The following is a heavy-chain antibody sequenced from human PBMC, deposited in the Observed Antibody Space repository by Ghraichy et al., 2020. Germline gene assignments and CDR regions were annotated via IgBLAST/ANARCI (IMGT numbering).Heavy chain of an antibody. CDR3: TKAAGDQWFFDL. J-gene: IGHJ2*01. D-gene: IGHD7-27*01. CDR1: GFTFSSYA. Sequence: GGSLRLSCAASGFTFSSYAMSWVRQAPGKGLEWVSAISGSGGSTYYADSVKGRFTISRDKSRNTLYLQMSSLAAEDTAVYYCTKAAGDQWFFDLWGRGTLGTVTS. CDR2: ISGSGGST. V-gene: IGHV3-23*01.